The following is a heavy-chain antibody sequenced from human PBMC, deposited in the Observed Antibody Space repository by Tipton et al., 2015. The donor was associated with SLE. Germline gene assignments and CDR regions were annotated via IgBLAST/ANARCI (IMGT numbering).Heavy chain of an antibody. CDR3: ARDHQSSGGTDAFDS. Sequence: GSLRLSCAASGFTVSSNYMSWVRQAPGKGLEWVSVIYSGGSTYYADSVKGRFTISRDNSKNTLYLQMNSLRAEDTAVYYCARDHQSSGGTDAFDSWGQGRMVTVSS. D-gene: IGHD2-15*01. CDR1: GFTVSSNY. J-gene: IGHJ3*02. V-gene: IGHV3-53*05. CDR2: IYSGGST.